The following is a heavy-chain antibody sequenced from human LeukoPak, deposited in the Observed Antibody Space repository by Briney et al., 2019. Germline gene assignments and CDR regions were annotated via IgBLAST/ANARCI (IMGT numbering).Heavy chain of an antibody. Sequence: GGSLRLSCAASGFTFSSYWTNWARQAPGKGLEWVASINHNGNVNYFVDSVEGRVTSSRDNAKNSLYLQMSNLRAEDTAVYFCARGGGLDVWGQGATVTVSS. CDR3: ARGGGLDV. J-gene: IGHJ6*02. CDR1: GFTFSSYW. V-gene: IGHV3-7*03. CDR2: INHNGNVN. D-gene: IGHD3-16*01.